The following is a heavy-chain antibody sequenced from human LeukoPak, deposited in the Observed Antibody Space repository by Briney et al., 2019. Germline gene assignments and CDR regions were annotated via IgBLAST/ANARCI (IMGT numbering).Heavy chain of an antibody. J-gene: IGHJ2*01. Sequence: PSETLSLTCAVYGGSFSGYYWSWIRQPPGKGLNWIGYIYYSGDTNYNPSLKSRVTISVDTSKNQFSLKLSSVTAADTAVYYCARVYYSSSYDYWYFDLWGRGTLVTVSS. D-gene: IGHD6-13*01. CDR3: ARVYYSSSYDYWYFDL. CDR2: IYYSGDT. V-gene: IGHV4-59*01. CDR1: GGSFSGYY.